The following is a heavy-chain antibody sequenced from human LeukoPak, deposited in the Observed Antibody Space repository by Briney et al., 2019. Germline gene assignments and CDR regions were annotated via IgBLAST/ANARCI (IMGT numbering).Heavy chain of an antibody. CDR3: ARGASEQQPPRYYYYMDV. J-gene: IGHJ6*03. V-gene: IGHV4-59*01. D-gene: IGHD6-13*01. CDR2: IYYSGYT. Sequence: SETLSLTCTVSGGSISSYYWSWIRQPPGKGLEYIGYIYYSGYTNYNPSLKSRVTISVDTSKNQFSLKLSSVTAADTAVYYCARGASEQQPPRYYYYMDVWGKGTTVTISS. CDR1: GGSISSYY.